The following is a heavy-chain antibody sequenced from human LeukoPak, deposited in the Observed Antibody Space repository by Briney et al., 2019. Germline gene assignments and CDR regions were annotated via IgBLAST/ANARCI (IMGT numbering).Heavy chain of an antibody. V-gene: IGHV3-23*01. D-gene: IGHD2-2*01. CDR1: GFTFSSYG. CDR3: AKVVPAALTVDY. CDR2: ISGSGGST. J-gene: IGHJ4*02. Sequence: GGSLRLSCAGSGFTFSSYGMSWVRQAPAKGLEWVSAISGSGGSTYYADSVKGRFTISRDNSKNTLYLQMNSLRAEDTAVYYCAKVVPAALTVDYWGQGTLVTVSS.